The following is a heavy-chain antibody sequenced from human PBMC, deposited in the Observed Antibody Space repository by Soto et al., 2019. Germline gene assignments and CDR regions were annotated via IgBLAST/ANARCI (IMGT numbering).Heavy chain of an antibody. J-gene: IGHJ4*02. CDR3: ARVDGSGTYSLFDY. Sequence: SETLSLTCTVSGGSISSSSYYWGWIRQPPGKGLEWIGYIYHNGNTNYSPSLKSRVTISLDTSKNQFSLNLSSVTAADTAVYYCARVDGSGTYSLFDYWGQGAQVTVSS. CDR2: IYHNGNT. CDR1: GGSISSSSYY. D-gene: IGHD3-10*01. V-gene: IGHV4-61*05.